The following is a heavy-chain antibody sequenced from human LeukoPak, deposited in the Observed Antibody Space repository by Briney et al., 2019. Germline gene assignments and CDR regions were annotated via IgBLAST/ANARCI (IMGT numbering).Heavy chain of an antibody. Sequence: ASVKVSCKVSGYTLTELSMHWVRQAPGKGLESMGGFDPEDGETIYAQNFQGRVTMTEEKSTDTAYMELSSLRSEDKAVFYCATALVDPDYDSSGQDNAFDIWGQGTMVTVSS. J-gene: IGHJ3*02. CDR1: GYTLTELS. V-gene: IGHV1-24*01. D-gene: IGHD3-22*01. CDR3: ATALVDPDYDSSGQDNAFDI. CDR2: FDPEDGET.